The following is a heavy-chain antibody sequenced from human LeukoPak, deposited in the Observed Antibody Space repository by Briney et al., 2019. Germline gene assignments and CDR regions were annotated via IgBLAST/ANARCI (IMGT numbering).Heavy chain of an antibody. D-gene: IGHD2-15*01. CDR1: GYTFTGYY. Sequence: ASVKVSCKASGYTFTGYYMHWVRQAPGQGLEWMGWINPNSGGTNYAQNFQGRVTMTRDTSISTAYMEVSRLRSDDTAVYYCARYRDNCSGGSCYFYFDYWGQGTLVTVSS. V-gene: IGHV1-2*02. CDR3: ARYRDNCSGGSCYFYFDY. CDR2: INPNSGGT. J-gene: IGHJ4*02.